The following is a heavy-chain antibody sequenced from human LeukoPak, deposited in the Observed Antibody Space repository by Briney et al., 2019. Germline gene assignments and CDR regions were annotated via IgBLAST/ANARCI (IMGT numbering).Heavy chain of an antibody. CDR2: INHSGST. V-gene: IGHV4-34*01. CDR1: GGSFSGYY. D-gene: IGHD2-2*01. CDR3: ARGRGSTSRIFDY. Sequence: PSETLSLTCAVYGGSFSGYYWSWIRQPPGKGLEWIGEINHSGSTNYNPSLKSRVTISVDTSKNQFSLKLGSVTAGDTAVYYCARGRGSTSRIFDYWGQGTLVTVSS. J-gene: IGHJ4*02.